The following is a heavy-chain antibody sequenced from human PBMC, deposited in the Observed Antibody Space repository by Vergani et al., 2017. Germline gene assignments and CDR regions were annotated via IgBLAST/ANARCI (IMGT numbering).Heavy chain of an antibody. Sequence: QVQLQESGPGLVKPSQTLSLTCTVSGGSINSHNYYWSWIRQPAGKGLEWIGRIHTSGSTNYNPSLKSRVSMSEDTSKNQFSLTLTSVTAADTAVYFCARGSCLGGSCYRPLCGYWGQGFLVTVSS. CDR3: ARGSCLGGSCYRPLCGY. D-gene: IGHD2-15*01. V-gene: IGHV4-61*02. CDR1: GGSINSHNYY. CDR2: IHTSGST. J-gene: IGHJ4*02.